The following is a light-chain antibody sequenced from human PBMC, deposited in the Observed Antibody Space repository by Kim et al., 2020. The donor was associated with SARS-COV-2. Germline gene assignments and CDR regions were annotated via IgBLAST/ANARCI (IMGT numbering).Light chain of an antibody. J-gene: IGLJ3*02. Sequence: QNATLTWTGNNNNVRNQGAAWLQQHQGHPPKLLSYRNNNRPSGISERFSASRSGDTASLTITGLQPEDETDYYCSAWDSSLNAWVFGGGTQLTVL. CDR1: NNNVRNQG. V-gene: IGLV10-54*04. CDR3: SAWDSSLNAWV. CDR2: RNN.